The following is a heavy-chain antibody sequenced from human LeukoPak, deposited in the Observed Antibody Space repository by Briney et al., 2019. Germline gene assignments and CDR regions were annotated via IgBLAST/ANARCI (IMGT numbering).Heavy chain of an antibody. CDR2: INKDGSER. CDR1: AFIFSGHW. CDR3: ARDRTGHNPGDY. J-gene: IGHJ4*02. D-gene: IGHD3-10*01. V-gene: IGHV3-7*03. Sequence: GGSLRLSCEGSAFIFSGHWMTWVRQAPGKGLEWVGNINKDGSERNYGDSVGRFTISRDNVKSLLFLQMNSLRAEDTAVYYCARDRTGHNPGDYWGQGTLVTVSA.